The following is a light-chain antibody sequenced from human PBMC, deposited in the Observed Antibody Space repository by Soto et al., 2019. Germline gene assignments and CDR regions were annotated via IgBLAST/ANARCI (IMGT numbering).Light chain of an antibody. CDR1: QDITNY. J-gene: IGKJ5*01. Sequence: DIRMYQSPSSLSASVGDRVTITCQASQDITNYLNWYQQKPGKAPKLLIYDASNLERGVPSRFSGSGSGTDFTFTISGLLPEDIATYYCQQYVNLPRTFGQGTRLEIK. V-gene: IGKV1-33*01. CDR2: DAS. CDR3: QQYVNLPRT.